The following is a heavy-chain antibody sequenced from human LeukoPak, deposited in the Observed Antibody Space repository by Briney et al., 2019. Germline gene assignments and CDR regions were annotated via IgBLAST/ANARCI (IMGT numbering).Heavy chain of an antibody. V-gene: IGHV3-30*02. Sequence: PGRSLRLSCTASGFNFNIFGMYWVRQAPGKGLEWVGFIRNDGTHEKYGDSVKGRFTIFRDNSKNTLYLLMNSVRSEDTAVYYCARDPESNGYSDGSFDYWGQGTLVSVSS. CDR3: ARDPESNGYSDGSFDY. J-gene: IGHJ4*02. CDR1: GFNFNIFG. CDR2: IRNDGTHE. D-gene: IGHD3-22*01.